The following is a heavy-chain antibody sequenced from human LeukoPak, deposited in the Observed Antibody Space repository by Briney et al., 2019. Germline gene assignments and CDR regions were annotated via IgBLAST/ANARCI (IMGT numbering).Heavy chain of an antibody. J-gene: IGHJ6*03. CDR2: ISAYNGNT. V-gene: IGHV1-18*01. CDR1: GYTFTSYG. Sequence: ASVNVSCKAYGYTFTSYGISWVRQAPGQGLEWMGWISAYNGNTNYAQKLQGRVTMTTDTSTSTAYMELRSLRSDDTAVYYCAREVPAETYYYYYYMDVWGKGTTVTVSS. D-gene: IGHD2-2*01. CDR3: AREVPAETYYYYYYMDV.